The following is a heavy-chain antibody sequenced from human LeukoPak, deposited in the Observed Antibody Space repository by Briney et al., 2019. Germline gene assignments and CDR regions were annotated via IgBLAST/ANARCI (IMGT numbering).Heavy chain of an antibody. D-gene: IGHD3-10*01. J-gene: IGHJ5*02. CDR2: ISSSSSYI. Sequence: GGSLRLSCAASGFTFSSYSMNWVRQAPGKGLEWVSSISSSSSYIYYADSVKDRFTISRDNAKNSLYLQMNSLRAEDTAVYCCARSGGSGSSYFYPWGQGTLVTVSS. CDR1: GFTFSSYS. CDR3: ARSGGSGSSYFYP. V-gene: IGHV3-21*01.